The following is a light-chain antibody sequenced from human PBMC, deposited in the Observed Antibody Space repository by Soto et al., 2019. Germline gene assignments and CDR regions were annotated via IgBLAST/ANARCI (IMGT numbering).Light chain of an antibody. CDR1: QSVSSY. CDR3: QQRSNWPRT. V-gene: IGKV3-11*01. J-gene: IGKJ1*01. CDR2: DAS. Sequence: EIVLTQSPATLSLSPGERATLSCRASQSVSSYLAWYQQKPGQAPRLLIYDASNRATGIPARFSGSGSGTDLTIIISSLEPEDCEVYDGQQRSNWPRTFGQGTKVDIK.